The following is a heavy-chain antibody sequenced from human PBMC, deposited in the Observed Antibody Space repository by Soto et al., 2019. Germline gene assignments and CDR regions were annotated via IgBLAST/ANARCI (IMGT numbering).Heavy chain of an antibody. J-gene: IGHJ6*03. V-gene: IGHV3-30*03. Sequence: GGSLRLSCAASGFTFSSDGMHWVRQAPGKGLEWVAVISYDGSNKYYADSVKGRFTISRDNSKNTLYLQMNSLRAENTAVYYCARAAEFYYYYYYYMDVWGKGTTVTVSS. CDR3: ARAAEFYYYYYYYMDV. D-gene: IGHD6-25*01. CDR1: GFTFSSDG. CDR2: ISYDGSNK.